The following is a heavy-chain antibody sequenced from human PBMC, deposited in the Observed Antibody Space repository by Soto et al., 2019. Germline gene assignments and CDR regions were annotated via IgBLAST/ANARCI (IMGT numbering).Heavy chain of an antibody. V-gene: IGHV1-69*13. Sequence: SVKVSCKASGGTFSSYAISWVRQAPGQGLEWMGGIIPIFGTANYAQKFQGRVTITADESTSTAYMELSSLRSEDTAVYYCARDQWELPHYYGMDVWGQGTTVTVSS. D-gene: IGHD1-26*01. CDR3: ARDQWELPHYYGMDV. CDR1: GGTFSSYA. J-gene: IGHJ6*02. CDR2: IIPIFGTA.